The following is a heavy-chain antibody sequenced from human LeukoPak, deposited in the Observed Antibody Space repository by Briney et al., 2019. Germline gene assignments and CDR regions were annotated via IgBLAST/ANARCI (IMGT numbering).Heavy chain of an antibody. CDR1: GGSFSGYY. V-gene: IGHV4-34*01. D-gene: IGHD3-3*01. CDR2: INHSGST. Sequence: PSETLSLTCAVYGGSFSGYYWSWIRQPPGKGLEGIGEINHSGSTNYNPSLKSRVTISVDTSKNQFSLKLISVAAAATAVYYCARIAYDALDSYYYGMDLWGQGTTVTVSS. J-gene: IGHJ6*02. CDR3: ARIAYDALDSYYYGMDL.